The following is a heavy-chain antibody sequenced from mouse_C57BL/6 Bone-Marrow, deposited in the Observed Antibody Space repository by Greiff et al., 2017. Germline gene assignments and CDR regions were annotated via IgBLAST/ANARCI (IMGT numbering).Heavy chain of an antibody. CDR2: IDPSDSFT. Sequence: QVQLQQPGAELVMPGASVKLSCKASGYTFTSHWVHWVKQRPGQGLEWIGEIDPSDSFTYYNQTFKGKSTLTVDKSSSTAYMQLSSLTSEDSAVYYCARRRFPYYFDYWGQGTTLTVSS. CDR1: GYTFTSHW. V-gene: IGHV1-69*01. CDR3: ARRRFPYYFDY. J-gene: IGHJ2*01.